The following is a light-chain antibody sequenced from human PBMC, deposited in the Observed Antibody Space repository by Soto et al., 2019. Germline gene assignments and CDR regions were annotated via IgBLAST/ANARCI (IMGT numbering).Light chain of an antibody. J-gene: IGLJ1*01. V-gene: IGLV2-23*01. CDR1: SSDVGSYNL. CDR2: EAS. Sequence: HSALTQPASVSGSPGQSITISCTGTSSDVGSYNLVSWYQQHPGKAPKLMIYEASKRPSGVSARFSGSKSGNTASLTISGLQAEDEADYYCCSYTGSSTYVFGTGTKVTVL. CDR3: CSYTGSSTYV.